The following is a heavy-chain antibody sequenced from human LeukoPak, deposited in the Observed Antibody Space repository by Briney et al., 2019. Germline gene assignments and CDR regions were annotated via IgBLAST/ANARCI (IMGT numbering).Heavy chain of an antibody. Sequence: PGGSLRLSCAASGFTFSTSWMDWVRQAPGEGLEWVANIKQDGSETYYVDSAKGRFTISRDNAKNSLSLQMDSLRVDDTAIYYCAKSLDYWGQGTLVTVSS. V-gene: IGHV3-7*01. CDR2: IKQDGSET. J-gene: IGHJ4*02. CDR1: GFTFSTSW. CDR3: AKSLDY.